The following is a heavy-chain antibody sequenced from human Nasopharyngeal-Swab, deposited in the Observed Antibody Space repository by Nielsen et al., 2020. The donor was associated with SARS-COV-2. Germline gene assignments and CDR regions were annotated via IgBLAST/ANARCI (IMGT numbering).Heavy chain of an antibody. CDR2: ISRSADST. CDR3: AKGLSLSWYFDL. Sequence: GSLKISCAASGFSFSVYPMTWVRQAPGKGLEWVSAISRSADSTYYADSVKGRFTISRDNSKNALYLQMNSLRAEDTAVYYCAKGLSLSWYFDLWGRGTLVTVSS. V-gene: IGHV3-23*01. J-gene: IGHJ2*01. CDR1: GFSFSVYP.